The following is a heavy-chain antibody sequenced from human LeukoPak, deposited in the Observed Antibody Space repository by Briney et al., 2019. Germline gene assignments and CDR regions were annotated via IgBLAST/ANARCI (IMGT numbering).Heavy chain of an antibody. CDR2: INHSGST. V-gene: IGHV4-34*01. D-gene: IGHD6-13*01. CDR3: ARGTAAGKRGDFDY. CDR1: GGSFSGYY. Sequence: SETLSLTCAVYGGSFSGYYWSWIRQPPGKWLEWIGEINHSGSTNYNPSLKSRVTISVDTSKNQFSLKLSSVTAADTAVYYCARGTAAGKRGDFDYWGQGTLVTVSS. J-gene: IGHJ4*02.